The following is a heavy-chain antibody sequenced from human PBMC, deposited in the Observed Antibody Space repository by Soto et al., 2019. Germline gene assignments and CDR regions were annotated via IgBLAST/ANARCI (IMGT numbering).Heavy chain of an antibody. J-gene: IGHJ5*02. CDR2: INANTGGA. Sequence: QVQLVQSGAEVKKPGASVKVSCKASGYTFTDYHIHWVRQAPGQGLEFMGWINANTGGAGSAQQFQGRVTVTRDTSITTVYMELSNLRSDDTAVYYCAREWGSETLQPSYNWFDTWGQGTRVTVSS. CDR3: AREWGSETLQPSYNWFDT. V-gene: IGHV1-2*02. D-gene: IGHD6-25*01. CDR1: GYTFTDYH.